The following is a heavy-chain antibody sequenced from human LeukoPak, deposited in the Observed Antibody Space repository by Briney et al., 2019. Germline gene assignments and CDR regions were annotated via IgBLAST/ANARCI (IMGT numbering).Heavy chain of an antibody. Sequence: ESLRLSCAASGFTFSSYSMNWVRQAPGKGLEWVSYISSSSRTIYYADSVKGRFTISRDSAKNSLYLQMNSLRDEDTAVYYCARDSYGDYGVDSWGQGTLVTVSS. CDR3: ARDSYGDYGVDS. CDR1: GFTFSSYS. CDR2: ISSSSRTI. V-gene: IGHV3-48*02. D-gene: IGHD4-17*01. J-gene: IGHJ4*02.